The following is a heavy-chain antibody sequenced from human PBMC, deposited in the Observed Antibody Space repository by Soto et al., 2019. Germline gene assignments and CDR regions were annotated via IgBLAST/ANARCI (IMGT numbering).Heavy chain of an antibody. V-gene: IGHV4-59*08. D-gene: IGHD3-10*01. CDR3: ARRYGGGFDF. CDR1: GGSISSYY. J-gene: IGHJ4*02. CDR2: IFSSGST. Sequence: QVQLLESGPGLVKPSETLSLTCTVSGGSISSYYWSWIRQPPGKGLEWIGYIFSSGSTNYNPSLKSRVTISVDTSKNRFSLKLSSVTAADTAVYYCARRYGGGFDFWGQGTLVTVSS.